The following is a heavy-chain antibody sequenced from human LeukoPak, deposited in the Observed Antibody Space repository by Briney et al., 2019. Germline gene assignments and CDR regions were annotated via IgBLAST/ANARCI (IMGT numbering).Heavy chain of an antibody. CDR1: GGSISSGGYY. CDR3: ARGPRDILTGYLGYGMDV. J-gene: IGHJ6*04. V-gene: IGHV4-31*03. D-gene: IGHD3-9*01. Sequence: SQTLSLTCPVSGGSISSGGYYWSWIRQHPGKGLEWIGYIYYSGSTYYNPSLKSRVTISVDTSKNQFSLKLSSVTAADTAVYYCARGPRDILTGYLGYGMDVWGKGTTVTVSS. CDR2: IYYSGST.